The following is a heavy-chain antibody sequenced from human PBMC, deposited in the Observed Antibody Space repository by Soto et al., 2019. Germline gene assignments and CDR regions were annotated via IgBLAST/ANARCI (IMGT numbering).Heavy chain of an antibody. D-gene: IGHD1-26*01. J-gene: IGHJ4*02. CDR1: GFTFISYA. CDR3: ARDRATFDS. Sequence: LRLSCGASGFTFISYAMSWVRHVPGKGLEWISSISGSGANTWYAGSVQGRFIISRDNSKSTVSLHMSSLRVEDTAIYYCARDRATFDSWGQGTLVTVSS. V-gene: IGHV3-23*01. CDR2: ISGSGANT.